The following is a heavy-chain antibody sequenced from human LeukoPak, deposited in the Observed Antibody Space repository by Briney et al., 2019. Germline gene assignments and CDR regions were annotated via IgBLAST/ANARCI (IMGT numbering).Heavy chain of an antibody. CDR2: IKSKTDGGTV. J-gene: IGHJ3*01. V-gene: IGHV3-15*01. CDR3: TTNYYGSGSYSSEAFDV. Sequence: GGSLRLSCAASGFTFSNAWMNWVRQAPGKGLELVGRIKSKTDGGTVDYTTPVKGRFTISRDDSKNTLYLQMNSLKTEDTAGYYCTTNYYGSGSYSSEAFDVWGQGTMVTVSS. D-gene: IGHD3-10*01. CDR1: GFTFSNAW.